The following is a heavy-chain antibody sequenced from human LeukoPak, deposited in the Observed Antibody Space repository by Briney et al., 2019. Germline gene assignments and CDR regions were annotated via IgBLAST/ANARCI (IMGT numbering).Heavy chain of an antibody. CDR1: GGSFSGYY. D-gene: IGHD5-24*01. V-gene: IGHV4-34*01. Sequence: SETLSLTCAVYGGSFSGYYWSWIRQPPGKGLEWIGEINHSGSTNCNPSLKSRVTISVDTSKAQFSLKLSSVTAADTAVYYCARSRLHPIIFDYWGQGTLVTVSS. CDR2: INHSGST. CDR3: ARSRLHPIIFDY. J-gene: IGHJ4*02.